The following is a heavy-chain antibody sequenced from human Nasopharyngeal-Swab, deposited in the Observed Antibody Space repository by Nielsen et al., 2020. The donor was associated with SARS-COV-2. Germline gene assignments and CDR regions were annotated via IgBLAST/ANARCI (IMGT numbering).Heavy chain of an antibody. D-gene: IGHD3-22*01. CDR2: INPSGGST. Sequence: ASVKVSCKASGYTFTSYYMHWVRQAPGQGLEWMGIINPSGGSTSYAQKFQGRVTMTRDTSTSTVYMELSSLRSEDTAVYYCARDRLTSQYYYDSSGYGYWGQGTLVTVSS. CDR1: GYTFTSYY. CDR3: ARDRLTSQYYYDSSGYGY. J-gene: IGHJ4*02. V-gene: IGHV1-46*01.